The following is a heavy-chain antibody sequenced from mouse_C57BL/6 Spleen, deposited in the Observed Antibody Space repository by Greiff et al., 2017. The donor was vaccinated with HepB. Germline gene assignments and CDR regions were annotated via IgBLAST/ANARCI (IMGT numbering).Heavy chain of an antibody. J-gene: IGHJ2*01. D-gene: IGHD2-4*01. CDR2: ISNLAYSI. Sequence: EVKLVESGGGLVQPGGSLKLSCAASGFTFSDYGMAWVRQAPRKGPEWVAFISNLAYSIYYADTVTGRFTISRENAKNTLYLEMSSLRSEDTAMYYCARLRDYDDYFDYWGQGTTLTVSS. V-gene: IGHV5-15*01. CDR1: GFTFSDYG. CDR3: ARLRDYDDYFDY.